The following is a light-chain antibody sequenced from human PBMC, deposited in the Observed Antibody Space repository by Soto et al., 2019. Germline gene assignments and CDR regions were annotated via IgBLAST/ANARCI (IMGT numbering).Light chain of an antibody. CDR3: QQYDSSPYT. J-gene: IGKJ2*01. CDR1: QSVSSSY. V-gene: IGKV3-20*01. CDR2: GAS. Sequence: EIVLSQSPGTLSLSPGERVTLSCRASQSVSSSYLAWYQQKPGQTPRLLIYGASSRATGIPDRFSGSGSGTDFTLTINRLEPEDFALYFCQQYDSSPYTFGQGTKLEIK.